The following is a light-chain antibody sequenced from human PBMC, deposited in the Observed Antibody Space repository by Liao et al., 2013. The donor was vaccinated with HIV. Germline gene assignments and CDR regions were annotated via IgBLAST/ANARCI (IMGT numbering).Light chain of an antibody. CDR3: QVWDSSSDRRV. Sequence: SYELTQPPSVSVSPGQTASIICSGDKLGDKYACWYQQKPGQSPVVVIYQDSKRPSGIPERFSGSTSANTATLTISKVEAGDEADYFCQVWDSSSDRRVFGGGTKLTVL. J-gene: IGLJ3*02. CDR1: KLGDKY. CDR2: QDS. V-gene: IGLV3-1*01.